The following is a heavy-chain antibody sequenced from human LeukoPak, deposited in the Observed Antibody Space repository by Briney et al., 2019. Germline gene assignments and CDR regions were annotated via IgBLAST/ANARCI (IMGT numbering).Heavy chain of an antibody. Sequence: SETLSLTCAVYGGSFSGYYWSWIRQPPGKGLEWIGEINHSGSTNYNPSLKSRVTISVDTSKNQFSLKLSSVTAADTAVYYCARAKDFWSGYEHWGQGTLVTVSS. CDR1: GGSFSGYY. CDR2: INHSGST. V-gene: IGHV4-34*01. CDR3: ARAKDFWSGYEH. J-gene: IGHJ4*02. D-gene: IGHD3-3*01.